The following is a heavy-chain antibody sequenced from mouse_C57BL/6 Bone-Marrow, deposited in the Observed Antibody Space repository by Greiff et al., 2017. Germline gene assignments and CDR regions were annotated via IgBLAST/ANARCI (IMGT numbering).Heavy chain of an antibody. V-gene: IGHV1-9*01. D-gene: IGHD1-1*01. CDR3: AREVITTVVAPYWYFDV. J-gene: IGHJ1*03. Sequence: VQLQQSGAELMKPGASVKLSCKATGYTFTGYWLEWVKQRPGHGLEWIGEILPGCGSTTYNEKFKGKATFTADTSSNTAYMQLSSLTTEDSAIYYCAREVITTVVAPYWYFDVWGTGTTVTGSS. CDR2: ILPGCGST. CDR1: GYTFTGYW.